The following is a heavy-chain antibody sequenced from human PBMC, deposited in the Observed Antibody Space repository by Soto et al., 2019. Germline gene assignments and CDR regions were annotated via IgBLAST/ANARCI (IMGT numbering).Heavy chain of an antibody. CDR2: IYLGGSI. CDR3: ARRVTFGGVIVNRAFDI. V-gene: IGHV4-59*01. D-gene: IGHD3-16*02. Sequence: SETLSLTCSVSGASISSYYYTWIRQTPGKGLEWIGYIYLGGSINYNPSFKSRVIISVDTSKNQFSLKLSSVTAADTAVYYCARRVTFGGVIVNRAFDIWGQGTMVTVSS. CDR1: GASISSYY. J-gene: IGHJ3*02.